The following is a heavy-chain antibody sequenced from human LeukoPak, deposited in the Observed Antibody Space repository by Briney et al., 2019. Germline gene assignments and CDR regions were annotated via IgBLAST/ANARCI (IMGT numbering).Heavy chain of an antibody. CDR3: ARGPTTYYFDN. CDR1: GGSINRYY. J-gene: IGHJ4*02. V-gene: IGHV4-59*01. Sequence: SETLSLTCTVSGGSINRYYWSWIRQTPGKGLEWIGYIYSSGSTNYNPSLKSRVIISVDTSKNQFSLKLNSVTAADTAVSYCARGPTTYYFDNWGQGTLVAVSS. CDR2: IYSSGST. D-gene: IGHD3-16*01.